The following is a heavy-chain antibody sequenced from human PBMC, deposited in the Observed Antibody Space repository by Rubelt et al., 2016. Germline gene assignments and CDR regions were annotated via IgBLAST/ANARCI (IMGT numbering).Heavy chain of an antibody. CDR3: AGTVDILTSDV. D-gene: IGHD3-9*01. CDR2: INHSGST. V-gene: IGHV4-34*01. J-gene: IGHJ6*02. Sequence: QVQLQQWGAGLLKPSETLSLTCAVYGGSFSGYYWSWIRQPPGKGLEWIGEINHSGSTNYNPSLKSRVTISVDTSKNQFSLRLSSVTAADMAVYYCAGTVDILTSDVWGQGTTVTVSS. CDR1: GGSFSGYY.